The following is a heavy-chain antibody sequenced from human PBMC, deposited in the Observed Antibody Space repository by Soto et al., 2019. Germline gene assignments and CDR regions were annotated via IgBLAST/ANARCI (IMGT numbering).Heavy chain of an antibody. CDR2: ISPIFGTA. CDR3: ARWSNYGAAY. Sequence: QVQLVQSGAEVKKPGSSVKVSCKASGGTFSSYAISWVRQAPGQGLEWRGGISPIFGTANYAQKIKGRGTITADESTSTAYMELSSLRSEDTAVYYCARWSNYGAAYWGQGTLVTVSS. D-gene: IGHD4-17*01. V-gene: IGHV1-69*12. CDR1: GGTFSSYA. J-gene: IGHJ4*02.